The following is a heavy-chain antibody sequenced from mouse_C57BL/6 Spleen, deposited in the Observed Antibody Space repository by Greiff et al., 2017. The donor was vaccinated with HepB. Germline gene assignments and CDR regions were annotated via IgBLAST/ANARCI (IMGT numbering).Heavy chain of an antibody. J-gene: IGHJ3*01. CDR1: GFTFSDYY. CDR2: INYDGSST. D-gene: IGHD4-1*01. Sequence: EVNVVESEGGLVQPGSSMKLSCTASGFTFSDYYMAWVRQVPEKGLEWVANINYDGSSTYYLDSLKSRFIISRDNAKNILYLQMSSLKSEDTATYYCARERELGRGFAYWGQGTLVTVSA. CDR3: ARERELGRGFAY. V-gene: IGHV5-16*01.